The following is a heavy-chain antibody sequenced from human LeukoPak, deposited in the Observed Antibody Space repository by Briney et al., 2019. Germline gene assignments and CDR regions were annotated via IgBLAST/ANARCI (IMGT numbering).Heavy chain of an antibody. J-gene: IGHJ3*02. CDR3: AAVTLRRFYAFDI. CDR1: GGSISSSNW. D-gene: IGHD3-3*01. V-gene: IGHV4-4*02. Sequence: PSETLSLTCAVSGGSISSSNWWSWVRQPPGKGLEWIGEIYHSGSTNYNPSLKSRVTISVDKSKNQFPLKLSSVTAADTAVYYCAAVTLRRFYAFDIWGQGTMVTVSS. CDR2: IYHSGST.